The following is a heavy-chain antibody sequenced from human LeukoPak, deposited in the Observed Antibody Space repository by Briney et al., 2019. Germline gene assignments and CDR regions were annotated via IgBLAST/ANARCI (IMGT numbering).Heavy chain of an antibody. J-gene: IGHJ4*02. Sequence: PSETLSLTCTVSGGSIGSYDWTWIRQPPGKGLEWIGYIYNSGSTNYNPSLKSRVTISVDTSKNQFSLKLSSVTAADTAVYYCARSRDGYNLDYWGQGTLVTVSS. CDR3: ARSRDGYNLDY. CDR2: IYNSGST. CDR1: GGSIGSYD. V-gene: IGHV4-59*01. D-gene: IGHD5-24*01.